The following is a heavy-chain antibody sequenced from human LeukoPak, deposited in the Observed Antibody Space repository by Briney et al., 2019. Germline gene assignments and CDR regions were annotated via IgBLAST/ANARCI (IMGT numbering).Heavy chain of an antibody. D-gene: IGHD3-3*01. Sequence: GRSLRLSCAASGFTFSSYAMHWVRQAPGKGLEWVAFIRYDGSNKYYADSVKGRFTISRDNSKNTLYLQMNSLRAEDTAVYYCAKFGAYDFWSGYDAFDIWGQGTMVTVSS. CDR2: IRYDGSNK. J-gene: IGHJ3*02. CDR1: GFTFSSYA. V-gene: IGHV3-30*02. CDR3: AKFGAYDFWSGYDAFDI.